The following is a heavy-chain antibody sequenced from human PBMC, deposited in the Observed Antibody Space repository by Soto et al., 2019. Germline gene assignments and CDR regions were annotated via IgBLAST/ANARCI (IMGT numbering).Heavy chain of an antibody. CDR2: VIPIFGVA. CDR1: AESFATDA. V-gene: IGHV1-69*04. Sequence: GTGYCTASAESFATDAITCVRPAPGQGLKWTGRVIPIFGVANYGQKSQGRVTTTAENSPRTAYLEVSSMRFNDTAVYYCTTESGSYYSQLDDSFDHWGQGTMVTVSS. CDR3: TTESGSYYSQLDDSFDH. J-gene: IGHJ4*02. D-gene: IGHD3-10*01.